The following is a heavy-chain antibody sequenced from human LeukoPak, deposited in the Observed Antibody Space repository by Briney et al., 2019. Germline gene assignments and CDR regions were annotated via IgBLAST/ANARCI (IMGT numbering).Heavy chain of an antibody. J-gene: IGHJ3*02. V-gene: IGHV4-59*08. CDR2: IYYGGST. D-gene: IGHD1-14*01. Sequence: SETLSLTCIVSGGSISSYYWSWIRQPPGKGLEWIGYIYYGGSTKYNPSLKSRVTISVDTSKNHFSLRLSSVTAADTAVYYCARPRKTLDAFDIWGQGTMVIVST. CDR1: GGSISSYY. CDR3: ARPRKTLDAFDI.